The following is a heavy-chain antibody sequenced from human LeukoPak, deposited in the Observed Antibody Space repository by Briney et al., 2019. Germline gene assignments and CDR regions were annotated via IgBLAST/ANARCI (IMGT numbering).Heavy chain of an antibody. D-gene: IGHD2-2*01. CDR3: ARVRYCSSTSCYFSAFDI. CDR1: GFIFDDYG. CDR2: INWNGGST. V-gene: IGHV3-20*04. Sequence: GGSLGLSCAASGFIFDDYGMSWVRQAPGKGLEWVSGINWNGGSTGYVDSVKGRFTISRDNAKNSLYLQMNSLRAEDTALYYCARVRYCSSTSCYFSAFDIWGQGTMVTVSS. J-gene: IGHJ3*02.